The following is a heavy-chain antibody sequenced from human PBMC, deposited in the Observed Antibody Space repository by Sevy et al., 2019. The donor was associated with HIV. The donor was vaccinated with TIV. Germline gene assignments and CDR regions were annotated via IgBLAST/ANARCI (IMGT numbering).Heavy chain of an antibody. Sequence: SETLSLTCTVSGGSISSGGYYWSWIRQHPGKGPEWIGYIYYSGSTYYNPSLKSRVTISVDTSKNQFSLKLSSVTAADTAVYYCARVAVAGTVYWGQGTLVTVSS. D-gene: IGHD6-19*01. J-gene: IGHJ4*02. CDR1: GGSISSGGYY. CDR3: ARVAVAGTVY. V-gene: IGHV4-31*03. CDR2: IYYSGST.